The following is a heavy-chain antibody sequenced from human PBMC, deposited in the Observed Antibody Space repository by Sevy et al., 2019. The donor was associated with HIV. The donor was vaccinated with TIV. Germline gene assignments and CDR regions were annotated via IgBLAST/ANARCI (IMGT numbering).Heavy chain of an antibody. J-gene: IGHJ4*02. Sequence: ASVKVSCKVSGYIFTELSMHWVRQAPGKGLEWMGGFDPEDGETIYAQRFQGRVTMTEDTSTDTAYMDLSSLRSEGTAVYYCATDSVLLKGRYYDSSGYYLHYWGQGTLVTVSS. CDR1: GYIFTELS. CDR2: FDPEDGET. V-gene: IGHV1-24*01. CDR3: ATDSVLLKGRYYDSSGYYLHY. D-gene: IGHD3-22*01.